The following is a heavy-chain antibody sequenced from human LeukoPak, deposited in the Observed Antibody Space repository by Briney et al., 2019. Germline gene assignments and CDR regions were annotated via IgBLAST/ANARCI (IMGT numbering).Heavy chain of an antibody. J-gene: IGHJ5*02. CDR1: AGSISNHY. CDR3: ARGCSSLDL. Sequence: SETLSLTCTVAAGSISNHYWSWMRQSPGKGLEWIAYIFYTGSYNYNPSLKSRVYISVDTSKNQFSLNLTSVTAADTAVYYCARGCSSLDLWGQGTLVTVSS. CDR2: IFYTGSY. D-gene: IGHD2-2*01. V-gene: IGHV4-59*11.